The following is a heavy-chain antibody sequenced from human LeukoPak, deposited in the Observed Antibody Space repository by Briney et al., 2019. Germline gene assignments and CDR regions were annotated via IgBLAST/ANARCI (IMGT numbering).Heavy chain of an antibody. CDR3: AKTSGYSNTWYDS. V-gene: IGHV3-23*01. J-gene: IGHJ5*01. Sequence: GGSLRLSCAASGFTFSSYEMNWVRQAPGKGLEWVSGLSRSGDRTYYADSVKGRFTISRDNSKNTLYLQMSSLKAEDSALYYCAKTSGYSNTWYDSWGQGTLVTVSS. CDR2: LSRSGDRT. D-gene: IGHD6-13*01. CDR1: GFTFSSYE.